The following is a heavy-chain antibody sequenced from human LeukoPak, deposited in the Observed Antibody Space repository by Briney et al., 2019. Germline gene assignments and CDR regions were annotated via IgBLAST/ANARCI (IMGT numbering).Heavy chain of an antibody. Sequence: PSETLSLTCTVSGGSISSYYWSWIRQPPGKGLEWIGYIYYSGSTNYNPSLKSRVTISVDTSKNQFSLKLSSVTAADTAVYYCASDLQNPYYYDSSGYEGAFDIWGQGTMVTVSS. V-gene: IGHV4-59*01. J-gene: IGHJ3*02. CDR2: IYYSGST. CDR3: ASDLQNPYYYDSSGYEGAFDI. D-gene: IGHD3-22*01. CDR1: GGSISSYY.